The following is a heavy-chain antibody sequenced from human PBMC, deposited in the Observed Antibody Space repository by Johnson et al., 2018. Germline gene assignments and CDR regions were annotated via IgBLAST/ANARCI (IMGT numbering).Heavy chain of an antibody. J-gene: IGHJ1*01. CDR1: GFTFSAYG. D-gene: IGHD6-13*01. CDR2: ISYDGSNK. Sequence: QVQLVESGGGVVQPGRSLRLSCAASGFTFSAYGMHWVRQAPGKGLEWVAVISYDGSNKYYADSVKGRFPISRDNSKNRLYLQMNSLRAEDTAGYYWAKECEVAAVGTGGYFHHWGQGTRVTVSS. CDR3: AKECEVAAVGTGGYFHH. V-gene: IGHV3-30*18.